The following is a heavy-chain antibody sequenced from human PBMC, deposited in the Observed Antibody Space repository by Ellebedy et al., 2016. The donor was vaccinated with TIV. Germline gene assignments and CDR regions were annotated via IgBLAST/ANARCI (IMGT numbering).Heavy chain of an antibody. J-gene: IGHJ5*02. D-gene: IGHD1-1*01. V-gene: IGHV3-30-3*01. CDR3: ARDIPQRPNPARFDP. CDR2: VSHDGGNK. Sequence: GESLKISCAASGFTFSLYPMHWVRQAPGKGLEWLAVVSHDGGNKGYADSVKGRFTISRDNAKNTLYLQMNSLRAEDTAVYYCARDIPQRPNPARFDPWGQGTLVTVSS. CDR1: GFTFSLYP.